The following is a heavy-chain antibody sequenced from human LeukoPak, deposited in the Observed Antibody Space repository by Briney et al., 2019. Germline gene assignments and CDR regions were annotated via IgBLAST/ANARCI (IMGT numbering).Heavy chain of an antibody. V-gene: IGHV4-59*01. Sequence: SETLSLTCTVSGGSISSYYWSWIRQPPGKGLEWIGYIYYSGSTNYNPSLKSRVTISVDTSKNQFSLKLSSVTAADTAVYYCANIAAAGTYYYYYYMDVWGKGTTVTVSS. CDR3: ANIAAAGTYYYYYYMDV. J-gene: IGHJ6*03. CDR2: IYYSGST. CDR1: GGSISSYY. D-gene: IGHD6-13*01.